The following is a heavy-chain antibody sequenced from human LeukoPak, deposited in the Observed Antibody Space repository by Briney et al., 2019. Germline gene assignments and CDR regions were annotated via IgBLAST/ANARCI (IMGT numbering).Heavy chain of an antibody. Sequence: ASVKVSCKASRYTFTDNHIHWVRQAPGQGLEWMGWINPNSGRTQYAQNFQGRFTMTRDTSISTAYMELSSLRSDDTAVYYCANDNMGESTGFDCWGQGTLVTVSS. CDR1: RYTFTDNH. D-gene: IGHD3-16*01. V-gene: IGHV1-2*02. CDR3: ANDNMGESTGFDC. J-gene: IGHJ4*02. CDR2: INPNSGRT.